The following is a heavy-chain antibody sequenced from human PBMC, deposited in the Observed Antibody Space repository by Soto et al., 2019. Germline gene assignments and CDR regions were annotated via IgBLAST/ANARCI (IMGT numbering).Heavy chain of an antibody. V-gene: IGHV3-30*04. D-gene: IGHD2-15*01. CDR2: ISFDGKNE. CDR3: ARPIPRWSYHYGMDV. Sequence: GGSLRLSCAASEFTFSSYAMHWVRQAPGRGLEWVALISFDGKNEYYADPVKGRFTIARDNSRNMVYLEMNGLRPDDTATYFCARPIPRWSYHYGMDVWGHGTTVTVSS. J-gene: IGHJ6*02. CDR1: EFTFSSYA.